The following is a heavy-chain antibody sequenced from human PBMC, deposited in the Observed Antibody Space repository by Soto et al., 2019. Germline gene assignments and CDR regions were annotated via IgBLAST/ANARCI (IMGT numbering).Heavy chain of an antibody. J-gene: IGHJ4*02. CDR1: GFTLSSYW. V-gene: IGHV3-74*01. CDR2: INTDGSST. Sequence: GGSLRLSCAASGFTLSSYWMHWVRQVPGKGLVWVSRINTDGSSTSYADSVKGRFTISRDNAKNTLSLQMNSLRAEDTAVYYCTRDRNGDYGYWGQGTLVTVSS. D-gene: IGHD4-17*01. CDR3: TRDRNGDYGY.